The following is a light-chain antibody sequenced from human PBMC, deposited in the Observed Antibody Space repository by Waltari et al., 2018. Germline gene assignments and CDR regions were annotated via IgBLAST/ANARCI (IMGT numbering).Light chain of an antibody. J-gene: IGKJ2*01. V-gene: IGKV1-5*03. CDR3: QKYNNYPYT. CDR2: QAS. Sequence: DIQLTQSPSTLSAYVGDRVTITCRTSQTISNWLAWYQQKSGKDPNLLIYQASSLKSGVPSRFSGSGSGTEFTLTIRSLQPEDFATYYCQKYNNYPYTFGQGTKLEIK. CDR1: QTISNW.